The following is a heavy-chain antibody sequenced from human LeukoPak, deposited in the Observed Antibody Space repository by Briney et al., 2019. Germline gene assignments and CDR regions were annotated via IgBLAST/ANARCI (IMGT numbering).Heavy chain of an antibody. CDR2: INHSGST. V-gene: IGHV4-34*01. CDR1: GGSFSGYY. CDR3: ARQGGNDYGDYFDY. D-gene: IGHD4-17*01. Sequence: PSETLSLTCAVYGGSFSGYYWSWIRQPPGKGLEWIGEINHSGSTNYNPSLKSRVTISVDTSKNQFPLKLSSVTAADTAVYYCARQGGNDYGDYFDYWGQGTLVTVSS. J-gene: IGHJ4*02.